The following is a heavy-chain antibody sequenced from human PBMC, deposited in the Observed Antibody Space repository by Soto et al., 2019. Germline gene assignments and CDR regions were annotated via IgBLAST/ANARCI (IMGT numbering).Heavy chain of an antibody. CDR3: ARDLSENIVTNLLSL. J-gene: IGHJ4*02. V-gene: IGHV3-74*01. D-gene: IGHD5-12*01. CDR1: GFTFSSYW. Sequence: AGGSLRLSCAASGFTFSSYWMHWVRQAPGKGLVWVSRINSDGSSTNYADSVNGRFTISRDNAKNTLYLQMNSLRAEDTAVYYCARDLSENIVTNLLSLWGKGTLVTVSS. CDR2: INSDGSST.